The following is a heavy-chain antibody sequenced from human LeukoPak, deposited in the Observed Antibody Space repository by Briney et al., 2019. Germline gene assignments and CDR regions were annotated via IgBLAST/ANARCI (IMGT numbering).Heavy chain of an antibody. V-gene: IGHV4-34*01. CDR2: INHSGST. D-gene: IGHD3-10*01. CDR3: ARVRGITTYIFDY. CDR1: GGSFSGYY. Sequence: PSETLSLTCAVYGGSFSGYYWSWIRQPPGKGLEWIGEINHSGSTNYNPSLESRVTISVDTSKNQFSLKLSSVTAADTAVYYCARVRGITTYIFDYWGQGTLATVSS. J-gene: IGHJ4*02.